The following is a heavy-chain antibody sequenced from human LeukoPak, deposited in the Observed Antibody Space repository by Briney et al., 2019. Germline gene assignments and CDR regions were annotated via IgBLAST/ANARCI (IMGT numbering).Heavy chain of an antibody. CDR3: AKDPSAPDIVLISYFDY. V-gene: IGHV3-23*01. CDR2: ISGSGGST. Sequence: GGSLRLSCAASGFTFSSYAMSWVRQAPGKGLEWVSAISGSGGSTYYADSVKGRFTISRDNSKNTLYLQMNSLRAEDTAVYYCAKDPSAPDIVLISYFDYWGQGTLVTVSS. D-gene: IGHD2-8*01. J-gene: IGHJ4*02. CDR1: GFTFSSYA.